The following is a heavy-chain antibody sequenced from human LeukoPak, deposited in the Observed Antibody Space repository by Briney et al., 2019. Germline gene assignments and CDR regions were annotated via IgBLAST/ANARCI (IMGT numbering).Heavy chain of an antibody. CDR3: TTSYYGSTPSGDY. J-gene: IGHJ4*02. D-gene: IGHD3-10*01. V-gene: IGHV3-15*01. CDR2: IRSETDGGTT. CDR1: GSTFSNAW. Sequence: GGSLRLSCAASGSTFSNAWMSWVRQAPGKGLEWVGRIRSETDGGTTDYPAPVKGRFTISRDDSKNMLYLQTNSLKTEDTAVYYCTTSYYGSTPSGDYWGQGSLVTVSS.